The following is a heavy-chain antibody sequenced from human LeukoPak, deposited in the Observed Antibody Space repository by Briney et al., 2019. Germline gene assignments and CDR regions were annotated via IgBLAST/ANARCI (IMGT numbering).Heavy chain of an antibody. CDR2: FCSDVDYN. J-gene: IGHJ4*02. CDR1: GFTFNSYG. D-gene: IGHD3-22*01. V-gene: IGHV3-21*01. Sequence: PGGSLRLSCAASGFTFNSYGMNWVRQAPGKGLEWVASFCSDVDYNHYADSVKGRFTISRDTAKNSLYLQMNNLRAQDTAVYYCARDGDTSASFAPYFDRWGQGTLVTVSS. CDR3: ARDGDTSASFAPYFDR.